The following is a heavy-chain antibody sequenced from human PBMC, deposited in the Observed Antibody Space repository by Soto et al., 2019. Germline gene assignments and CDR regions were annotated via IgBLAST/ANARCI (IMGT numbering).Heavy chain of an antibody. V-gene: IGHV3-7*01. D-gene: IGHD2-15*01. CDR3: ARDRVVVAGARWRRGYQYYGLGV. CDR1: GFTFTTYW. Sequence: EVQLVESGGGLVQPGGSLRLSCAASGFTFTTYWMTWVRQAPGKGLEWVANIKQDGSEKYYMDSVKGRFTISRDNAKNSLYLQMDSLRVEDTAVYFCARDRVVVAGARWRRGYQYYGLGVWGQGTTVIVSS. CDR2: IKQDGSEK. J-gene: IGHJ6*02.